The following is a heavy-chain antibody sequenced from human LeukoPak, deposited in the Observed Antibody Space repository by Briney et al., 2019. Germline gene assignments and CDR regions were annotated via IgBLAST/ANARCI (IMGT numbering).Heavy chain of an antibody. CDR1: GFTFSSYG. J-gene: IGHJ6*02. Sequence: PGRSLRLSCAASGFTFSSYGMHWVRQAPGKGLEWVAVIWYDGSNKYYADSVKGRFTISRDNSKNTLYLQMNSLRAEDTAVYYCAKDNGSGSYYNSLWFYYYGMDVWGQGTTVTVSS. V-gene: IGHV3-33*06. CDR2: IWYDGSNK. D-gene: IGHD3-10*01. CDR3: AKDNGSGSYYNSLWFYYYGMDV.